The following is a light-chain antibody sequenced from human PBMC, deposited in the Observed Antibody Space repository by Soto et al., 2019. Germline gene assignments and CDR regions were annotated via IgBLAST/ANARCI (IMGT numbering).Light chain of an antibody. V-gene: IGKV3-20*01. CDR2: GAS. Sequence: EIVLTQSPGTLSLSPGERATLSCRASQSVSSSYLAWYQQKPGQAPRLLIYGASSRATSIPDRFSGSGSGTDFTRTISSLEPEDFAVYYCQQYGSSPGFNFGPGTKVDIK. CDR3: QQYGSSPGFN. CDR1: QSVSSSY. J-gene: IGKJ3*01.